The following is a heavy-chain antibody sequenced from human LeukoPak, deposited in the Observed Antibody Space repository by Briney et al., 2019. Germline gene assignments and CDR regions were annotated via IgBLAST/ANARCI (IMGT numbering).Heavy chain of an antibody. CDR3: AKDDTGYSRTNWFDP. V-gene: IGHV3-23*01. J-gene: IGHJ5*02. CDR2: ISGSGGST. Sequence: PGGSLRLSCAASGFTFNSYAMSWVRQAPRKGLEWVSAISGSGGSTHYADSVKGRFTISRDNSKNTLYLQMNSLRAEDTAVYYCAKDDTGYSRTNWFDPWGQGTLVTVSS. D-gene: IGHD6-13*01. CDR1: GFTFNSYA.